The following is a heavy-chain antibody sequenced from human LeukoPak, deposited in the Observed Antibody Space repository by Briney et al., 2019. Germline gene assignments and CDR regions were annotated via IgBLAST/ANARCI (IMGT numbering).Heavy chain of an antibody. CDR2: IIPILGIA. Sequence: ASVQVSCKASGGTFSSYAISWVRQAPGQGLEWMGRIIPILGIANYAQKFQGRVTITADKSTSTAYMELSSLRSEDTAVYYCARDTIFGVVYSWGQGTLVTVSS. V-gene: IGHV1-69*04. CDR3: ARDTIFGVVYS. CDR1: GGTFSSYA. D-gene: IGHD3-3*01. J-gene: IGHJ4*02.